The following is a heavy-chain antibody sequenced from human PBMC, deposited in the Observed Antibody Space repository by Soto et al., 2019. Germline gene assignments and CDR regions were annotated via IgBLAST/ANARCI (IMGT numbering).Heavy chain of an antibody. CDR2: FDPEDGET. CDR3: ATARTNPYDFWSGYYVY. V-gene: IGHV1-24*01. CDR1: GYTLTELS. Sequence: CKVSGYTLTELSMHWVRQAPGKGLEWMGGFDPEDGETIYAQKFQGRVTMTEDTSTGTAYMELSSLRSEDTAVYYCATARTNPYDFWSGYYVYWGQGTLVTVSS. D-gene: IGHD3-3*01. J-gene: IGHJ4*02.